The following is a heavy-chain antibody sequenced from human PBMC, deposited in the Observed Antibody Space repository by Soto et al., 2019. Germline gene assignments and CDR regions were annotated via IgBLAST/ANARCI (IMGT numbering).Heavy chain of an antibody. D-gene: IGHD3-16*02. J-gene: IGHJ6*03. CDR1: GYTFTSYA. CDR3: ARQGTYDYIWGSYRAYYYYYMDV. V-gene: IGHV1-3*01. Sequence: QVQLVQSGAEVKKPGASVKVSCKASGYTFTSYAMHWVRQAPGQRREWMGWINAGNGNTKYSQKFQGRVTITRDTSASTAYMELSSLRSEDTAVYYCARQGTYDYIWGSYRAYYYYYMDVWGKGTTVTVSS. CDR2: INAGNGNT.